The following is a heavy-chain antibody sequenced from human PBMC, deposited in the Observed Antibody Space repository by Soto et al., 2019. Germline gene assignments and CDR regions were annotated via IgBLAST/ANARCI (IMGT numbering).Heavy chain of an antibody. J-gene: IGHJ4*01. Sequence: EVQLVESGGGSAQTGGSLRISCAASGFTFGSYWMDWVRQAPGKGLVWVSRINGDGSITTYADSVKGRFTISRDRVGNTLYPQMNNLRADDTAVYYCSRETLWFGESLKSGGRGTLVTVSS. CDR1: GFTFGSYW. V-gene: IGHV3-74*01. D-gene: IGHD3-10*01. CDR3: SRETLWFGESLKS. CDR2: INGDGSIT.